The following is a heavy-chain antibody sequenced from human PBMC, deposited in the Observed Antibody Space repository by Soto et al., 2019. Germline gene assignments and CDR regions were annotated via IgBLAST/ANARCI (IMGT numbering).Heavy chain of an antibody. CDR2: INHSGST. Sequence: QVQLQQWGAGLLKPSETLSLTCAVYGGSFSGYYWSWIRQPPGKGLEWIGEINHSGSTNYNPSLKSRVTIXXDXSXIQFSLKLSSVTAADTAVYYCARGRITMVRGVRFDPWGQGTLVTVSS. V-gene: IGHV4-34*01. CDR1: GGSFSGYY. J-gene: IGHJ5*02. D-gene: IGHD3-10*01. CDR3: ARGRITMVRGVRFDP.